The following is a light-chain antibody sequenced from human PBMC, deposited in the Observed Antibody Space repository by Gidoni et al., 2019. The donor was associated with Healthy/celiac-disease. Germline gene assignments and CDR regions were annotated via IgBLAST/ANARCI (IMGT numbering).Light chain of an antibody. CDR2: QDS. V-gene: IGLV3-1*01. CDR1: KLGDTY. J-gene: IGLJ2*01. Sequence: SYELTQLPSVSVSPGQTASITCSGDKLGDTYACWYQQKPGQSLVLVIYQDSKRPSGIPERFSGSNSGNTATLTISGTQAMDEADYYCQAWDSSTVVFGGGTKLTVL. CDR3: QAWDSSTVV.